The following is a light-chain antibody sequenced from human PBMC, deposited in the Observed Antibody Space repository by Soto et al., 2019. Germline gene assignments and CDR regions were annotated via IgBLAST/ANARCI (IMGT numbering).Light chain of an antibody. J-gene: IGKJ1*01. CDR1: QSISSY. V-gene: IGKV1-39*01. CDR2: AAS. CDR3: QQNYRATPWT. Sequence: DIQMTQSPSSLSASLGDRVTITCRASQSISSYLNWYQQKPGKAPKLLIYAASSLQRGVPSRFSGGGSGTDFTLNISSLQPDDFATYYCQQNYRATPWTFGQGTKVDIK.